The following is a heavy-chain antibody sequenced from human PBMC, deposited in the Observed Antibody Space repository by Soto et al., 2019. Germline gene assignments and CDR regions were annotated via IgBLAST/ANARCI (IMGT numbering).Heavy chain of an antibody. J-gene: IGHJ6*04. V-gene: IGHV3-30-3*01. CDR1: GFIFSTYS. CDR3: ARDPVVGGPTARGPTGGMDV. D-gene: IGHD2-2*01. CDR2: ISYDGANK. Sequence: GGSLRLSCAASGFIFSTYSMHWVRQAPGTGLEWVAVISYDGANKYYADSVKGRFTISRDTSKNTLYVQMNSLRAEDTAVYYWARDPVVGGPTARGPTGGMDVWCGGTTVAVSS.